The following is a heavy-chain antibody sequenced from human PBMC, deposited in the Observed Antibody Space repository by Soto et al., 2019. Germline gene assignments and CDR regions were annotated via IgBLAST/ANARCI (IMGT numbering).Heavy chain of an antibody. V-gene: IGHV3-53*01. CDR3: ARVPTIFGVVSTYNGMDV. J-gene: IGHJ6*02. CDR1: GFSVSSNY. D-gene: IGHD3-3*01. Sequence: EVQLVESGGGLIQPGGSLRLSCAASGFSVSSNYMSWVRQAPGKGLEWVSVIYSGGSTYYADSVKGRFTISRDNSKNTLYLQMNRRRAEDTAVYYCARVPTIFGVVSTYNGMDVWGQGTTVTVSS. CDR2: IYSGGST.